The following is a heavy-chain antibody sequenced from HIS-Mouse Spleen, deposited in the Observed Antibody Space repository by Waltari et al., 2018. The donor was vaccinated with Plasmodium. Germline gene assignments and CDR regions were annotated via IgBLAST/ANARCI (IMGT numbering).Heavy chain of an antibody. CDR2: VKPNRGAT. Sequence: QVQLVQPGAEVKKPGASVKVSCKASGYTFTGYYMHWVRQAPEKGLEWMEGVKPNRGATNTAQKVQGRVTMTRDTSSRTAYMELGRRRSDDTAVYYCATPSEYSGYDYFDYWGQGTLVTVSS. D-gene: IGHD5-12*01. CDR1: GYTFTGYY. J-gene: IGHJ4*02. V-gene: IGHV1-2*02. CDR3: ATPSEYSGYDYFDY.